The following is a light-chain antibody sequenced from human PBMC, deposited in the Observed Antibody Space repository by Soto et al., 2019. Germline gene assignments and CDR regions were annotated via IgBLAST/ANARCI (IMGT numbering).Light chain of an antibody. V-gene: IGKV3-11*01. J-gene: IGKJ4*01. Sequence: EIVLTQSPATLSLSPGERATLSCRASQSVSSYLAWYQQKPGQAPRLLIYDASNRATGIPARFSGSGSGTDLNLTLSSRGPEDFAVYYCQQRSNWTPSLTFGGGTKVEIK. CDR2: DAS. CDR3: QQRSNWTPSLT. CDR1: QSVSSY.